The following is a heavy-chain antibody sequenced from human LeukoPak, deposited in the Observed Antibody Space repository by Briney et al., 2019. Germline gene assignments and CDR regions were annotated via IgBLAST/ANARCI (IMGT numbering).Heavy chain of an antibody. J-gene: IGHJ4*02. Sequence: SQTLSLTCTVSGGSISSSSYYWGWIRQPPGKGLEWIGSIYYSGSTYYNPSLKSRVTISVDTSKNQFSLKLSSVTAADTAVYYCARVYLNPYSSGWYEGPFDYWGQGTLVTVSS. CDR3: ARVYLNPYSSGWYEGPFDY. D-gene: IGHD6-19*01. CDR1: GGSISSSSYY. V-gene: IGHV4-39*07. CDR2: IYYSGST.